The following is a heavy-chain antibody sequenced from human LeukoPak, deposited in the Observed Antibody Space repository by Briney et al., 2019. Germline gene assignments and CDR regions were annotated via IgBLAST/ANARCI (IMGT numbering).Heavy chain of an antibody. V-gene: IGHV3-30-3*01. D-gene: IGHD3-10*01. J-gene: IGHJ6*02. CDR2: ISYDGSNK. Sequence: GGSLRLSCAASGFTFSSYAMHWVRQAPGKGLEWVAVISYDGSNKYYADSVKGRFTISRDNSKNTLYLQMNSLRAEDTAVYYCRGGPSYYYGSGSYYNAGYYYGMDVWGQGTTVTVSS. CDR1: GFTFSSYA. CDR3: RGGPSYYYGSGSYYNAGYYYGMDV.